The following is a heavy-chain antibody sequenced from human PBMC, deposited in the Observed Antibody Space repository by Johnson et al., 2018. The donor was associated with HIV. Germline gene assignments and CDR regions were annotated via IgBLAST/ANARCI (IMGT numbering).Heavy chain of an antibody. CDR1: GFTFDDYA. CDR2: IRWNSGSI. V-gene: IGHV3-9*03. D-gene: IGHD3-10*01. J-gene: IGHJ3*02. CDR3: AKPQWVSGGAFDI. Sequence: VQLVESGGGLVQPGRSLRLSCAASGFTFDDYAMHWVRQAPGKGLEWVSGIRWNSGSIGYADAVKGRFTIPRDNAKNSLYLQMNSLRAEDMAVYYCAKPQWVSGGAFDIWGQGTMVTVSS.